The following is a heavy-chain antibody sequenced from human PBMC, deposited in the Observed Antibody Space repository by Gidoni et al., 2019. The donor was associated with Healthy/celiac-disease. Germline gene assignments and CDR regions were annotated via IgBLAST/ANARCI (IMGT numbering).Heavy chain of an antibody. CDR1: GFTFSSYE. V-gene: IGHV3-48*03. CDR3: GMGPDTAMGLFDY. D-gene: IGHD5-18*01. Sequence: EVQLVESGGGLVQPGGSLRLSCAASGFTFSSYEMNWVRQAPGKGLGWVSYISSSGSTIYYADSVKGRFTISRDNAKNSLYLQMNSLRAEDTAVYYCGMGPDTAMGLFDYWGQGTLVTVSS. J-gene: IGHJ4*02. CDR2: ISSSGSTI.